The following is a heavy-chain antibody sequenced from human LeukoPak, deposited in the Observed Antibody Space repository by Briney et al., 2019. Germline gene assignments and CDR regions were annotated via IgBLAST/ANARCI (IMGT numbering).Heavy chain of an antibody. J-gene: IGHJ4*02. CDR3: ARGNLWGYSAATSVGVGLDY. CDR1: GGSFSGYY. Sequence: SETLSLTCAVYGGSFSGYYWNWIRQPPGKGLEWIGEINHSGSTNYNPSLKSRVTISVDTSKNQFSLKLSSVTAADTAVYYCARGNLWGYSAATSVGVGLDYWGQGTLVTVSS. V-gene: IGHV4-34*01. CDR2: INHSGST. D-gene: IGHD5-12*01.